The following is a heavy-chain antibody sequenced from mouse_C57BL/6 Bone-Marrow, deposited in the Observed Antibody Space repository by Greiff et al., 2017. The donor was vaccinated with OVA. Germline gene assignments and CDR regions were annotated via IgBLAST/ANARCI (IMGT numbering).Heavy chain of an antibody. Sequence: QVQLQQSGAELVRPGASVTLSCKASGYTFTDYEMHWVKQTPVHGLEWIGAIDPETGGTAYNQKFKGKAILTANKSSSTAYMELRSLTSEDSAVDSCTRGYSSYYAMDDWGQGTSVTVSS. CDR2: IDPETGGT. V-gene: IGHV1-15*01. D-gene: IGHD2-5*01. CDR3: TRGYSSYYAMDD. J-gene: IGHJ4*01. CDR1: GYTFTDYE.